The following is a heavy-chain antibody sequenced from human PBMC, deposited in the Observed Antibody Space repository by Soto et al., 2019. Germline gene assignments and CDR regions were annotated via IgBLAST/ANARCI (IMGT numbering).Heavy chain of an antibody. CDR1: GYTFSSYG. V-gene: IGHV1-18*01. CDR2: ISDYNGNT. Sequence: QVQLVQSGVEVKKAGASVKVSCKASGYTFSSYGISWARQAPGQGLEWMGWISDYNGNTHYAQKFQGRLIMTTYTSTRKGYLELRGLRSDEPAVYFCAREGYYSGSGTYSPPRYYGMDVWGQGTTVTVSS. CDR3: AREGYYSGSGTYSPPRYYGMDV. D-gene: IGHD3-10*01. J-gene: IGHJ6*02.